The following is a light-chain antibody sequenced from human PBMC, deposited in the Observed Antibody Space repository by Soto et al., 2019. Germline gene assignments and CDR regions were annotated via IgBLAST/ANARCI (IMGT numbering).Light chain of an antibody. CDR2: AAS. CDR3: QKYNSAPRT. CDR1: QGIANY. V-gene: IGKV1-27*01. J-gene: IGKJ1*01. Sequence: DIQMTQSPSSLSASVGDRVTIPCRASQGIANYLAWYQHKPGKVPNLLIYAASTLQSGVPSRFSGGGSGTDFTLTISSLQPEDVATYYCQKYNSAPRTFGQGTKVDI.